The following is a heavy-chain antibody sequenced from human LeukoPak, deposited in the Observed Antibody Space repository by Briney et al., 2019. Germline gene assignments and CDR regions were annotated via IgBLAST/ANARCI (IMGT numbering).Heavy chain of an antibody. CDR2: INHSGST. CDR3: ARDRYCSGGSCYQRANFDY. Sequence: SETLSLTCAVYGGSFSGYYWSWIRQPPGKGLEWIGEINHSGSTNYNPSLKSRVTISVDTSKNQFSLKLSSVTAADTAVYYCARDRYCSGGSCYQRANFDYWGQETLVTVSS. CDR1: GGSFSGYY. V-gene: IGHV4-34*01. J-gene: IGHJ4*02. D-gene: IGHD2-15*01.